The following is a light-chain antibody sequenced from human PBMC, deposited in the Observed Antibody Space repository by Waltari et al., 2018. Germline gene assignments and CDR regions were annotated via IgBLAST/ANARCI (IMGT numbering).Light chain of an antibody. CDR1: NSDIGAYYA. Sequence: HSGLTQPSSVSGSPGQSNTLPCTGTNSDIGAYYAAFLYQQYPCTDPKHIIYDVNSRPSGISVRFSGSKSGNTASLTISGLQAEDEADYYCSAHSASSTHVLFGGGTKLTVL. CDR2: DVN. CDR3: SAHSASSTHVL. J-gene: IGLJ2*01. V-gene: IGLV2-14*03.